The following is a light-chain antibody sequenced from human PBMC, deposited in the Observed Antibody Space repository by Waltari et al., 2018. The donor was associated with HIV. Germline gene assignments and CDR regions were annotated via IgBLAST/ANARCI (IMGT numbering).Light chain of an antibody. CDR3: QQRKTWPPIT. V-gene: IGKV3-11*01. Sequence: EIILTQSPDTLSLSPGQRATLSCRTSQGVKSYLAWYQQRPGQAPRLLIYDASKRSTGIPARCSGSRSGTDFTLTISNLEPEDSAVYFCQQRKTWPPITFGQGTRVEIK. J-gene: IGKJ5*01. CDR2: DAS. CDR1: QGVKSY.